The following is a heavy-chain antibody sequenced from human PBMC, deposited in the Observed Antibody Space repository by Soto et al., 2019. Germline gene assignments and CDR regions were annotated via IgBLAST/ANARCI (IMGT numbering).Heavy chain of an antibody. V-gene: IGHV3-74*01. CDR3: ARSRETPVMRDHYSGMDV. CDR1: GFTFSRYW. Sequence: EVQLVESGGGLVQPGGSLKLSCAASGFTFSRYWFHWVRQVPGKGLVWVSRINGDGSSTRYADSVRGRFTISRDNARTTVSLHLSSLRPEDTAVYYCARSRETPVMRDHYSGMDVWGQGTTVTVS. CDR2: INGDGSST. J-gene: IGHJ6*02. D-gene: IGHD4-17*01.